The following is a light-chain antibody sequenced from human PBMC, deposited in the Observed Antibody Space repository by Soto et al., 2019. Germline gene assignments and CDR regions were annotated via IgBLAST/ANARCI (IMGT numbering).Light chain of an antibody. CDR3: QVRTNWSIA. J-gene: IGKJ5*01. CDR1: QSVSSN. CDR2: GAS. V-gene: IGKV3-15*01. Sequence: EIVMTQSPATLSVSPGERATLSCRASQSVSSNLAWYQQKPGQAPSLLIYGASTRATGTPARFSGSGSGADFTLTINNLEPEDFAVYYCQVRTNWSIAFGRGTRLEIK.